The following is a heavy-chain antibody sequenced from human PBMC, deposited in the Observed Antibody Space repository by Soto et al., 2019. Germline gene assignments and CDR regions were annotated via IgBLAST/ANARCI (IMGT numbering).Heavy chain of an antibody. J-gene: IGHJ6*02. CDR3: AREAPDYGDYSYYYYGMDV. V-gene: IGHV1-2*04. CDR2: INPNSGGT. CDR1: GYTFTGYY. Sequence: ASVKVSCKASGYTFTGYYMHWVRQAPGQGLEWMGWINPNSGGTNYAQKFQGWVTMTRDTSISTAYMELSRLRSDDTAVYYCAREAPDYGDYSYYYYGMDVWGQGTTVTVSS. D-gene: IGHD4-17*01.